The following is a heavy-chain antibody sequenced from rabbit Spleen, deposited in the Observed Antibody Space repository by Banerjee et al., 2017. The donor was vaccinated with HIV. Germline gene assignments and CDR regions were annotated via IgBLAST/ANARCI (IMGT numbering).Heavy chain of an antibody. D-gene: IGHD4-2*01. CDR1: GLDFSSNYW. V-gene: IGHV1S45*01. CDR3: ARDVAGREDFNL. CDR2: IDVTKSGRS. Sequence: QEQLEESGGDLVKPGASLTLTCRGSGLDFSSNYWICWVRQAPGKGLEWIACIDVTKSGRSYYTSWAKGRFTISKTSSTTVTLQMTSLTAADTATYFCARDVAGREDFNLWGPGTLVTVS. J-gene: IGHJ4*01.